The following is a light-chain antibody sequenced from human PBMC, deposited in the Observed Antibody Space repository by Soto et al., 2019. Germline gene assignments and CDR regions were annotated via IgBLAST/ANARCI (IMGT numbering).Light chain of an antibody. J-gene: IGKJ5*01. CDR3: RQANTLPIT. Sequence: DIQMTQSPSFMSASVGDRVTVTCRASQAINRWLAWSQQKPGKAPKLLISTTSTLASGVPSRFSGSGSCTEVTLTISSRQPEDFATYYCRQANTLPITFGQGTRLEIK. V-gene: IGKV1-12*01. CDR1: QAINRW. CDR2: TTS.